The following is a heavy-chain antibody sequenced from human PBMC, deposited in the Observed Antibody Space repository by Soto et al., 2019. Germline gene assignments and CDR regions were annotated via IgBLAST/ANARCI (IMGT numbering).Heavy chain of an antibody. CDR1: GFTFNSYA. Sequence: PGGSLKLSCAASGFTFNSYAMSWVRQAPGKGLEWVSAISGSGGSTYYADSVKGRFTISRDNSKNTLYLQMNSLRAEDTAVYYCAKEKYLTIFGVVIDYWGQGTLVTVSS. D-gene: IGHD3-3*01. J-gene: IGHJ4*02. V-gene: IGHV3-23*01. CDR3: AKEKYLTIFGVVIDY. CDR2: ISGSGGST.